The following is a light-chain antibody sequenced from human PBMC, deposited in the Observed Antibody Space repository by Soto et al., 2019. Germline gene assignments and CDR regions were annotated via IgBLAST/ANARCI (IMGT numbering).Light chain of an antibody. CDR2: AAS. V-gene: IGKV1-39*01. Sequence: DIQMTQSPSSLSASVGDRVIITCRASQTISSYLNWYQQKPGKAPNLLIYAASSLQSGVPSRFSGSGSGTDFTLTISSLQPEDFATYYWQQSYNTPRTFGQGTKVEIK. CDR1: QTISSY. CDR3: QQSYNTPRT. J-gene: IGKJ1*01.